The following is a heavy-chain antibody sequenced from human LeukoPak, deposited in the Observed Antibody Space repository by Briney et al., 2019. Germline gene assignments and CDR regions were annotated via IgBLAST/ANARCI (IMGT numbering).Heavy chain of an antibody. CDR3: AKDISYYYDSSGVDY. V-gene: IGHV3-9*01. CDR2: ISWNSGSI. D-gene: IGHD3-22*01. Sequence: GGSLRLSCAASGFIFDDYAMHWVRQAPGKGLEWVSGISWNSGSIGYADSVKGRFTISRDNAKNSLYLQMNSLRAEDTALYYCAKDISYYYDSSGVDYWGQGTLVTVSS. CDR1: GFIFDDYA. J-gene: IGHJ4*02.